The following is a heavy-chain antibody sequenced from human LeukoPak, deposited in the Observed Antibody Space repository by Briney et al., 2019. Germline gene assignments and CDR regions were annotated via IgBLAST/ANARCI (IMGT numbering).Heavy chain of an antibody. V-gene: IGHV3-74*01. D-gene: IGHD5-18*01. Sequence: GGSLRLSCAASGFTFSGYWMHWVRQAPGEGLVWVSRINSDGSSTNYADSVKGRFTISRDNAKNTLYLRMNTLRAEDTAVYYCARGGTYSSGLPGSWGQGTLVTVSS. J-gene: IGHJ5*02. CDR3: ARGGTYSSGLPGS. CDR1: GFTFSGYW. CDR2: INSDGSST.